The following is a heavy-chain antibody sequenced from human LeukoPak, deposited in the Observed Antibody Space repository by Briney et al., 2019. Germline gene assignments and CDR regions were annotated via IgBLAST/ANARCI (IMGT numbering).Heavy chain of an antibody. CDR3: ATVGGGI. V-gene: IGHV1-24*01. D-gene: IGHD6-25*01. CDR1: GYTLTELS. J-gene: IGHJ3*02. CDR2: FDAEDGET. Sequence: ASVTVSCKVSGYTLTELSMHWVRQAPGKGLEGMGGFDAEDGETIYAQKFQRRVTMTEDTATDTAYMELSSLSSEETAVYYCATVGGGIWGQGTMVTVSS.